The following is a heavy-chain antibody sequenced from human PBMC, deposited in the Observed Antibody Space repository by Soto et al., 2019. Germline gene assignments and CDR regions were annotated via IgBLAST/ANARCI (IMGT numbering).Heavy chain of an antibody. V-gene: IGHV5-51*01. CDR1: GYSFSSYW. J-gene: IGHJ4*02. D-gene: IGHD6-25*01. CDR2: IYPGDSDT. CDR3: ARRTAAAGMSIDY. Sequence: PGESLKISCKGSGYSFSSYWIVWVRQMPGKGLEWMGIIYPGDSDTRYSPSFQGQVTISADKSISSAYLQWSSLKASDTAMYYCARRTAAAGMSIDYWGQGTLVTVSS.